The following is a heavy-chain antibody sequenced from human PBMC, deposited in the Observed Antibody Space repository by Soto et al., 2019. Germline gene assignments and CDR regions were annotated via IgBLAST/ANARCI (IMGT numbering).Heavy chain of an antibody. CDR2: MNPNSGNT. D-gene: IGHD1-20*01. J-gene: IGHJ3*02. V-gene: IGHV1-8*01. CDR1: GYTFTSYD. CDR3: ASDLTGRGAFDI. Sequence: QVQLVQSGAEVKKPGASVKVSCKSSGYTFTSYDINWVRQATGQGLEWMGWMNPNSGNTGYAQKFQGRVTMTRNTSTSTAYRKLSSLRSEDTAVYYCASDLTGRGAFDIWGQGTMVTVSS.